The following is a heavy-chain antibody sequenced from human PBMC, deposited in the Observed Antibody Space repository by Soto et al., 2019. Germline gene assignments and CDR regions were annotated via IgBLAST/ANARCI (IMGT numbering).Heavy chain of an antibody. CDR3: AREAVFCTNRVCYPSIHF. J-gene: IGHJ4*02. V-gene: IGHV3-33*01. Sequence: GESLRLSCAASGFTFSTYGMHWVRQAPGKGLEWVAVIWYDGSNKYYADSVKGRFTISRDNSKNTLYLQMNSLRAEDTAVYYCAREAVFCTNRVCYPSIHFRGQG. D-gene: IGHD2-8*01. CDR2: IWYDGSNK. CDR1: GFTFSTYG.